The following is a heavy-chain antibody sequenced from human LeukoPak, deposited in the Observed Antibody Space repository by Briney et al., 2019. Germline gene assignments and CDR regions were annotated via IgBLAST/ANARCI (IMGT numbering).Heavy chain of an antibody. Sequence: SETLSLTCTVSGGSISSSSYYWGWIRQPPGKGLEWIGSIYYSGSTYYNPSLKSRVTISVDTSKNQFSLKLSSVTAADTAVYYCARGAYCGGDCLGAGGSSYTYWGQGTLVTVSS. CDR3: ARGAYCGGDCLGAGGSSYTY. J-gene: IGHJ4*02. CDR2: IYYSGST. D-gene: IGHD2-21*02. CDR1: GGSISSSSYY. V-gene: IGHV4-39*01.